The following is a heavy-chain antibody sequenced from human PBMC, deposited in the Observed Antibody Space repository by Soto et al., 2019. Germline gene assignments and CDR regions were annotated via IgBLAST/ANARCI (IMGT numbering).Heavy chain of an antibody. CDR1: GFTFSSYA. J-gene: IGHJ6*02. V-gene: IGHV3-30-3*01. CDR3: ARALYYYYGMDV. Sequence: SLRLSCAASGFTFSSYAMHWVRQAPGKGLEWVAVISYDGSNKYYADSVKGRFTISRDNSKNTLYLQMNSLRAEDTAVYYCARALYYYYGMDVWGQGTTVTVSS. CDR2: ISYDGSNK.